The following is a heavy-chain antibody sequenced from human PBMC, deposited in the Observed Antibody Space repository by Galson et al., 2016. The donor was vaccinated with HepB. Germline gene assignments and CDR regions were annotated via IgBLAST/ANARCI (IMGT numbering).Heavy chain of an antibody. CDR3: VRDMYGSYFAFDI. Sequence: LRLSCAASGFTFNDYWMHWVRQAPGRGLDWVSRINNDGSSSTYADSAKGRFTISRDNAKNTLYLQMNSLRAEDTTVYYCVRDMYGSYFAFDIWGQGTMVTVSS. V-gene: IGHV3-74*01. D-gene: IGHD1-26*01. CDR2: INNDGSSS. J-gene: IGHJ3*02. CDR1: GFTFNDYW.